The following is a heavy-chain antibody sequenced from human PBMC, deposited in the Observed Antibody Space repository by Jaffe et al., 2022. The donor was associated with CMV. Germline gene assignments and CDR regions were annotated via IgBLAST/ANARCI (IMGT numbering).Heavy chain of an antibody. CDR1: GFTFSSYG. V-gene: IGHV3-33*01. J-gene: IGHJ4*02. Sequence: QVQLVESGGGVVQPGRSLRLSCAASGFTFSSYGMHWVRQAPGKGLEWVAVIWYDGSNKYYADSVKGRFTISRDNSKNTLYLQMNSLRAEDTAVYYCARGGRYCSGGSCYSADYWGQGTLVTVSS. D-gene: IGHD2-15*01. CDR3: ARGGRYCSGGSCYSADY. CDR2: IWYDGSNK.